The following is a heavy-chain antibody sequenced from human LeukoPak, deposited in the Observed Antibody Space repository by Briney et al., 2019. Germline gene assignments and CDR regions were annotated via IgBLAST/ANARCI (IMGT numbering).Heavy chain of an antibody. V-gene: IGHV1-18*01. J-gene: IGHJ4*02. D-gene: IGHD6-25*01. CDR3: ARDLGYPPPYYFDY. Sequence: GASVKVSCKASGYTFTSYGIGWVRQAPGQGLEGMGWISAYNGHTNYAQKLQGRVTMTTDTSTSTAYMELRSLRSDDTAVYYCARDLGYPPPYYFDYWGQGTLVTVSS. CDR1: GYTFTSYG. CDR2: ISAYNGHT.